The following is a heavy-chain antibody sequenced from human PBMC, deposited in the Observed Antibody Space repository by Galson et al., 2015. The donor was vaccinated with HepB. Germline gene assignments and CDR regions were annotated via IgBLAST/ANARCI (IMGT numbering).Heavy chain of an antibody. CDR2: VSYDGSNK. J-gene: IGHJ4*02. V-gene: IGHV3-30-3*01. D-gene: IGHD1-26*01. CDR1: GFTFNSYA. CDR3: ARGAGGSYFIPFDY. Sequence: SLRLSCAASGFTFNSYAMHWVRQAPGKGLEWVAVVSYDGSNKFYADSVKGRFTISRDKSKSTLYLQMNSLRAEDTAVYYCARGAGGSYFIPFDYWGQGTLVTVSS.